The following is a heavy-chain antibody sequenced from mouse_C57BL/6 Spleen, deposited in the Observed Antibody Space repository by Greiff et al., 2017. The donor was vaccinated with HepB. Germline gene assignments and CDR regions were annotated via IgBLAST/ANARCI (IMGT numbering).Heavy chain of an antibody. J-gene: IGHJ3*01. CDR2: IYPGNSDT. D-gene: IGHD1-1*01. Sequence: EVQRVESGTVLARPGASVKMSCKTSGYTFTSYWMHWVKQRPGQGLEWIGAIYPGNSDTSYNQKFKGKAKLTAVTSASTAYMELSSLTNEDSAVYYCTSGDYYGSSFAYWGQGTLVTVSA. CDR3: TSGDYYGSSFAY. CDR1: GYTFTSYW. V-gene: IGHV1-5*01.